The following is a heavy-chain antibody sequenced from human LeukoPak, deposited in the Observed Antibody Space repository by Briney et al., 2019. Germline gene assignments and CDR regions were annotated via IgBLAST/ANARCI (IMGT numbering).Heavy chain of an antibody. CDR1: GYTFTSYG. Sequence: ASVTVSFKASGYTFTSYGISWVRQAPGHGLEWMGWISTYNGNAVYAHKLQGRVTMTTYTSTSTAYMVLVSLTSDDAAVYYWARGEVKVRGRGVTDYWGQGTRVTVSS. D-gene: IGHD3-10*01. V-gene: IGHV1-18*04. CDR3: ARGEVKVRGRGVTDY. J-gene: IGHJ4*02. CDR2: ISTYNGNA.